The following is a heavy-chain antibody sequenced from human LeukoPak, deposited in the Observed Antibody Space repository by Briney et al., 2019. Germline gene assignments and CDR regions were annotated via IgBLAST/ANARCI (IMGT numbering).Heavy chain of an antibody. V-gene: IGHV5-51*01. J-gene: IGHJ4*02. CDR3: ARHHDYGGRFDF. CDR1: GYCFTSYL. D-gene: IGHD4-23*01. CDR2: IYPSDSDT. Sequence: GGALKISRERSGYCFTSYLSGGGRHMPQEGVWCVWIIYPSDSDTRYSPSCQGKVTISAAKSTSTAHLQWSSVKASATAMYYCARHHDYGGRFDFWGRGTLVPVS.